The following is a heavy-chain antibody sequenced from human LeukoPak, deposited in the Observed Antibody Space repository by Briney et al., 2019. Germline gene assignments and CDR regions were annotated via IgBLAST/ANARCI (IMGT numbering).Heavy chain of an antibody. V-gene: IGHV3-23*01. CDR1: GFIFSNYA. CDR3: AKDQKGARGYYEVDY. J-gene: IGHJ4*02. D-gene: IGHD1-26*01. Sequence: GGSLRLSCAASGFIFSNYAMSWVRQAPGKGLEWVSGISGGGGSTYYADSVKGRFTISRDNPKNTLYLQMNSLRAEDTAVYYCAKDQKGARGYYEVDYWGQGTLVTVSS. CDR2: ISGGGGST.